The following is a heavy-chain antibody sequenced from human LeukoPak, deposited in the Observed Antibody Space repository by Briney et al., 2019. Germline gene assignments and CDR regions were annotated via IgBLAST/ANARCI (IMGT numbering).Heavy chain of an antibody. CDR3: ARVVRGYSYGYVVDY. J-gene: IGHJ4*02. Sequence: SETLSLTCAVSGGSISSGGYSWSWIRQPPGKGLEWIGYIYHSGSTYYNPSLKSRVTISVDTSKNQFSLKLSSVTAADTAVYYCARVVRGYSYGYVVDYWGQGTLVTVSS. CDR1: GGSISSGGYS. CDR2: IYHSGST. D-gene: IGHD5-18*01. V-gene: IGHV4-30-2*05.